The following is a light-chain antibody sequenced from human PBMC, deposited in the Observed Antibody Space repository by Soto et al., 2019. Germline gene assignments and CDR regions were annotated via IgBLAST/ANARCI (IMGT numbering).Light chain of an antibody. CDR2: AAS. Sequence: DDRMNHSPAAVSASVEDRVIITCRASQSISNHLNWYQQKPGKAPKLLIFAASSLQSGVPSRFSGSGSGTEFALTISSLQPDDFTTYYCPHSNTYSWRSCPGTK. J-gene: IGKJ1*01. CDR3: PHSNTYSWR. V-gene: IGKV1-17*01. CDR1: QSISNH.